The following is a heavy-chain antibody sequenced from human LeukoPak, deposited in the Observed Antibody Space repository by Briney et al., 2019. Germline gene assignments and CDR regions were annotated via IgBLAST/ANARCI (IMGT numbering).Heavy chain of an antibody. CDR1: GFTFSSYA. CDR2: ISYDGSNK. Sequence: PGGSLRLSCAASGFTFSSYAMHWVRQAPGKGLEWVAVISYDGSNKYYADSVKGRFTISRDNSKNTLYLQMNSLRAEDTAVYYCARGPAGATGYYFDYWGQGTLVTVSS. CDR3: ARGPAGATGYYFDY. J-gene: IGHJ4*02. D-gene: IGHD1-26*01. V-gene: IGHV3-30-3*01.